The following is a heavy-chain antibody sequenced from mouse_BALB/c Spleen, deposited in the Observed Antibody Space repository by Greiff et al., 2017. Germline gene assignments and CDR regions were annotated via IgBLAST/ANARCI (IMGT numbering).Heavy chain of an antibody. Sequence: EVKLMESGAELVKPGASVKLSCTASGFNIKATYMHWVKQRPEQGLEWIGRIDPATGNTKYDPKFQGKATITADTSSNTAYLQLSSLTSEDTAVYYCARGYDVDVDYWGQGTTLTVSS. D-gene: IGHD1-2*01. V-gene: IGHV14-3*02. J-gene: IGHJ2*01. CDR3: ARGYDVDVDY. CDR2: IDPATGNT. CDR1: GFNIKATY.